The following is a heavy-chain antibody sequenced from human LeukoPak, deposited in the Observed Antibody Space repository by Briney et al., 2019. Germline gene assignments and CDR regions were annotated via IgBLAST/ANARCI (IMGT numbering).Heavy chain of an antibody. D-gene: IGHD2-2*01. J-gene: IGHJ5*02. V-gene: IGHV1-2*02. Sequence: GASVKVSCKASGYTFTGYYMHWVRQAPGQGLEWMGWINPNSGGTNYAQKFQGSVTVTRDTSISTAYMELSRLRSDDTAVYYCARDGGGYCSSASCLNWFDPWGQGTLVTVSS. CDR2: INPNSGGT. CDR3: ARDGGGYCSSASCLNWFDP. CDR1: GYTFTGYY.